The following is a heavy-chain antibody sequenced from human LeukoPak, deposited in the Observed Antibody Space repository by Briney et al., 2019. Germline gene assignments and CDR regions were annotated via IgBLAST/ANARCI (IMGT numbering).Heavy chain of an antibody. J-gene: IGHJ4*02. CDR3: ASRLHYDFWSGYYTGR. D-gene: IGHD3-3*01. V-gene: IGHV4-39*01. CDR2: IYYSGST. CDR1: GGSISSSSYY. Sequence: AETLSLTCTVSGGSISSSSYYWGWIRQPPGKGLEWIRSIYYSGSTYSNPSLKSRVTISVDTSKNQFSLKLSSVTAADTAVYYCASRLHYDFWSGYYTGRWGQGTLVTVSS.